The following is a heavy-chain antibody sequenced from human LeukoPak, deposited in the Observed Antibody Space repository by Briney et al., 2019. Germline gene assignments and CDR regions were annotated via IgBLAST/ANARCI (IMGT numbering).Heavy chain of an antibody. V-gene: IGHV4-61*02. CDR1: GGSISSGSYY. D-gene: IGHD3-10*01. CDR3: AREVYGFGLTKYYFDY. J-gene: IGHJ4*02. CDR2: IYTSGST. Sequence: SETLSLTCTVSGGSISSGSYYWSWIRQPAGKGLEWIGRIYTSGSTNYNPSLKSRVIISVDTSKNQFSLKLSSVTAADTAVYYCAREVYGFGLTKYYFDYWGQGTLVTVSS.